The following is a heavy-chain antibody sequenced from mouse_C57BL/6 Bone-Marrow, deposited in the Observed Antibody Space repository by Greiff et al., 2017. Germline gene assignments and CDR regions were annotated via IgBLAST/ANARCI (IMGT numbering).Heavy chain of an antibody. CDR1: GFTFSDYY. CDR2: ISNGGGST. CDR3: ARQWLLYFAMDY. V-gene: IGHV5-12*01. Sequence: EVKLMESGGGLVQPGGSLKLSCAASGFTFSDYYMYWVRQTPEKRLEWVAYISNGGGSTYYPDTVKGRFTISRDNAKNTLYLQMSRLKSEDTAMYYCARQWLLYFAMDYWGQGTSVTVSS. D-gene: IGHD2-3*01. J-gene: IGHJ4*01.